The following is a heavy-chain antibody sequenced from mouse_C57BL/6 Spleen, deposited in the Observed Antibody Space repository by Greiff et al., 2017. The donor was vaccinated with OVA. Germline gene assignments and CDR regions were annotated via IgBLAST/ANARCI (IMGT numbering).Heavy chain of an antibody. D-gene: IGHD4-1*01. CDR2: ISSGGSYT. CDR1: GFTFSSYG. V-gene: IGHV5-6*01. Sequence: EVKLVESGGDLVKPGGSLKLSCAASGFTFSSYGMSWVRQTPDKRLEWVATISSGGSYTYYPDSVKGRFTISRDNAKNTLYLQMSSLKSEDTAMYYCARHLTGTAPFDYWGQGTTPPVPS. CDR3: ARHLTGTAPFDY. J-gene: IGHJ2*01.